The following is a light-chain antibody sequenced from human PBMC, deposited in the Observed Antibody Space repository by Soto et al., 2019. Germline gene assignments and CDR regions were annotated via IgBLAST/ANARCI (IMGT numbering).Light chain of an antibody. CDR3: QQYGSSPWT. Sequence: EIVLTQSPGTLSLSPGERATLSCRASQSVTGTCCAWYQQKPGQAPKLLIYGASSRATGIPDRFSGSGSGTDFTLTISRLEPEDFAVYYCQQYGSSPWTFGQGTKVEIK. CDR1: QSVTGTC. J-gene: IGKJ1*01. V-gene: IGKV3-20*01. CDR2: GAS.